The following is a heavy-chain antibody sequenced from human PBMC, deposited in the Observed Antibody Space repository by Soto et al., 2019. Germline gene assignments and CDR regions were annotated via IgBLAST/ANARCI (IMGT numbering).Heavy chain of an antibody. V-gene: IGHV4-34*01. CDR2: INHSGST. D-gene: IGHD3-10*01. CDR3: ARGRPGRYYGSGSYYDY. J-gene: IGHJ4*02. Sequence: SETLSLTCAFYGGSFSGYYWSWIRQPPGKGLEWIGEINHSGSTNYNPSLKSRVTISVDTSKNQFSLKLSSVTAADTAVYYCARGRPGRYYGSGSYYDYWGQGTLVTVSS. CDR1: GGSFSGYY.